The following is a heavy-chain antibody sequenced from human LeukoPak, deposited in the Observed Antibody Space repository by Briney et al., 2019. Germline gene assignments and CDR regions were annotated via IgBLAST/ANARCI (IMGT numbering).Heavy chain of an antibody. CDR2: IYYSGST. CDR3: ASFSWGSGSYNQEAIWSWFDP. J-gene: IGHJ5*02. Sequence: SETLSLTCTVSGGSISTYYWSWMRQPPGRGLEWIGYIYYSGSTNHNPSLQSRVTISVDTSKNQFSLKLNSVTAADTAVYYCASFSWGSGSYNQEAIWSWFDPWGQGTLVIVSS. V-gene: IGHV4-59*01. CDR1: GGSISTYY. D-gene: IGHD3-10*01.